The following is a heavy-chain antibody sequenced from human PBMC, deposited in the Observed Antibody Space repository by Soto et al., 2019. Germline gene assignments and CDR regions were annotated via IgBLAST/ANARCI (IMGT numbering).Heavy chain of an antibody. Sequence: QVQLVQSGAEVKKPGSSVKVSCKASGGTSSSYAISWVRQAPGQGHEWMGGIIPIFGTANYAQKFQGRVTITADKSTSTAYMELSSLRSEDTAVYYCARGGIAAQAGNFDYWGQGTLVTVSS. CDR3: ARGGIAAQAGNFDY. CDR2: IIPIFGTA. J-gene: IGHJ4*02. CDR1: GGTSSSYA. D-gene: IGHD6-13*01. V-gene: IGHV1-69*06.